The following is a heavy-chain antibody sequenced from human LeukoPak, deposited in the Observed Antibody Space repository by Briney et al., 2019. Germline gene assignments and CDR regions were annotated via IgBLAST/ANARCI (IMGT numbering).Heavy chain of an antibody. CDR1: GFTFSSYS. CDR3: ARESLLWFGESPTPFDY. V-gene: IGHV3-21*01. Sequence: GGSLRLSCAASGFTFSSYSMNWVRQAPGKGLEWVSSISSSSSYIYYADSAKGRFTISRDNAKNSLYLQMNSLRAEDTAVYYCARESLLWFGESPTPFDYWGQGTLVTVSS. CDR2: ISSSSSYI. J-gene: IGHJ4*02. D-gene: IGHD3-10*01.